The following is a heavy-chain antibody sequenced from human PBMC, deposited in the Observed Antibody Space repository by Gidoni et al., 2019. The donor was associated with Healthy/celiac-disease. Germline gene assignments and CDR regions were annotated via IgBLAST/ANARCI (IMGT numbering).Heavy chain of an antibody. CDR3: AADTSGGKITMVRGVKVAFAYYYGMDV. V-gene: IGHV1-58*02. CDR1: GFTFTSSA. D-gene: IGHD3-10*01. CDR2: IVVGSGNT. Sequence: QMQLVQSGPEVKKPGTSVTVSCKASGFTFTSSAMQWVRQARGQRLEWIGWIVVGSGNTNYAQKFQERVTITRDMSTSTAYMELSSLRSEDTAVYYCAADTSGGKITMVRGVKVAFAYYYGMDVWGQGTTVTVSS. J-gene: IGHJ6*02.